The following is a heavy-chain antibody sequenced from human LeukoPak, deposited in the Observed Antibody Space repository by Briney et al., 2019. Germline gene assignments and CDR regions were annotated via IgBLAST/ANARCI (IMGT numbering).Heavy chain of an antibody. D-gene: IGHD3-10*01. CDR3: ASFRLGSWFDP. Sequence: GGSLRLSCAASGFTFSSYWMSWVRQAPGKGLEGVANIKQDGSEKYYVDSVKGRFTISRDNAKNSLYLQMNSLRAEDTAVYYCASFRLGSWFDPWGQGTLVTVSS. J-gene: IGHJ5*02. CDR2: IKQDGSEK. V-gene: IGHV3-7*02. CDR1: GFTFSSYW.